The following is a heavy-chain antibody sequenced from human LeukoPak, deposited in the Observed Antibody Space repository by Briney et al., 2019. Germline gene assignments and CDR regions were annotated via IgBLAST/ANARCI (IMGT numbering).Heavy chain of an antibody. CDR1: GFTFSSYA. CDR2: ITSSGAAT. D-gene: IGHD3-22*01. CDR3: VKDRPNYYGSNGHYYKLNGDC. J-gene: IGHJ4*02. Sequence: GGSLRLPCAASGFTFSSYAMSWVRQAPGKGLEWVSSITSSGAATYYADSVKGRFTISRDNSDNTLYLQMNSLRAEDTAVYYCVKDRPNYYGSNGHYYKLNGDCWGQGTLVTVSS. V-gene: IGHV3-23*01.